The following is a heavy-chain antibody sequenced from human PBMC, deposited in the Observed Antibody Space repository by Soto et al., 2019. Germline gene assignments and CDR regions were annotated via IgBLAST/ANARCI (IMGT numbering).Heavy chain of an antibody. CDR2: ISAYNGNT. J-gene: IGHJ4*02. V-gene: IGHV1-18*04. CDR1: GYTFTSYG. CDR3: AKTRQAPVGTHFFDL. Sequence: ASVKVSCKASGYTFTSYGISWVRQAPGQGLEWMGWISAYNGNTNYAQKLQGRVTMTTDTSTSTAYMELRSLRSDDTAVYYCAKTRQAPVGTHFFDLWGQGTQVTVSS.